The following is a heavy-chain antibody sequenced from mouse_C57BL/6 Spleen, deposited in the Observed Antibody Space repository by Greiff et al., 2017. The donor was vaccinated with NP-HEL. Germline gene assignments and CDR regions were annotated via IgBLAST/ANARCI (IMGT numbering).Heavy chain of an antibody. CDR3: TTWHYGYDEGDY. CDR1: GFNIKDDY. D-gene: IGHD2-2*01. Sequence: VQLKQSGAELVRPGASVKLSCTASGFNIKDDYMHWVKQRPEQGLEWIGWIDPENGDTEYASKFQGKATITADTSSNTAYLQLSSLTSEDTAVYYCTTWHYGYDEGDYWGQGTTLTVSS. V-gene: IGHV14-4*01. CDR2: IDPENGDT. J-gene: IGHJ2*01.